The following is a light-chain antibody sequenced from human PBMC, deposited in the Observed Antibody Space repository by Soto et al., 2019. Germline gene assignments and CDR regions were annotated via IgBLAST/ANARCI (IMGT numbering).Light chain of an antibody. CDR1: QSVSSSY. CDR3: QQYGSSSFT. V-gene: IGKV3-20*01. J-gene: IGKJ3*01. CDR2: GAS. Sequence: EIVLTQSPGTLSLSPGERATLSCRASQSVSSSYLAWYQQKPGQAPRLLIYGASSRATGIPDRFSGSGSGTDFTLTISRLEAEDFAVYYYQQYGSSSFTFGPGTKVDIK.